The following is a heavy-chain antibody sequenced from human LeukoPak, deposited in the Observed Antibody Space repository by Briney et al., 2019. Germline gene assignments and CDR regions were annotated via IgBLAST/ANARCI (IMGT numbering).Heavy chain of an antibody. CDR3: ARGLKVKYSSGWRGDYFDY. CDR1: GGSFSGYY. J-gene: IGHJ4*02. Sequence: KPSETLSLTCAVYGGSFSGYYWSWIRQPPGKGLEWIGEINHSGSTNYNPSLKSRVTISVDTSKNQFSLKLSSVTAADTAVYYCARGLKVKYSSGWRGDYFDYWGQGTLVTVSS. D-gene: IGHD6-19*01. CDR2: INHSGST. V-gene: IGHV4-34*01.